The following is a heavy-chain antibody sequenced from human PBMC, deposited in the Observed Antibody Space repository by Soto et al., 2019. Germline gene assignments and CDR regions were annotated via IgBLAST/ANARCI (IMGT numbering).Heavy chain of an antibody. CDR1: GFTFDDYA. Sequence: GGSLRLSCAAAGFTFDDYAMHWVRQAPGKGLEWVSLISWDGGSTYYADSVKGRFTISRDNSKNSLYLQMNSLRAEDTALYYCAKGPYSSSFIPSYYYYGMDVWGQGTTVTAP. D-gene: IGHD6-6*01. CDR2: ISWDGGST. J-gene: IGHJ6*02. CDR3: AKGPYSSSFIPSYYYYGMDV. V-gene: IGHV3-43D*04.